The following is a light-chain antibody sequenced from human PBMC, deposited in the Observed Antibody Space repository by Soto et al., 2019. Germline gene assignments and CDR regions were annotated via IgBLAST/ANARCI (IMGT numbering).Light chain of an antibody. CDR1: QSVSSN. CDR3: QQYNNWWT. Sequence: EIVMTQSPATLSVSPGERATLSCRASQSVSSNLAWYQQKPGQAPRLLIYGASTRATGIPARFSGSGSGTEFTLTISRLQSEYVAVYYCQQYNNWWTFGQGTKVEIK. CDR2: GAS. V-gene: IGKV3-15*01. J-gene: IGKJ1*01.